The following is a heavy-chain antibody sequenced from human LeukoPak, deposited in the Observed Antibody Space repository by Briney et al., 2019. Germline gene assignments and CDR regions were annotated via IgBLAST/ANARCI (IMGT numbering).Heavy chain of an antibody. CDR2: IFPSGGEI. V-gene: IGHV3-23*01. Sequence: GSLLLSCAASGFTFSTFAMIWVGQPPGKGLEWVSSIFPSGGEIHYADSVRGRFTISRDNSKSTLSLQMNSLRAEDTAIYYCATYRQVLLPFESWGQGTLVTVSS. J-gene: IGHJ4*02. CDR1: GFTFSTFA. CDR3: ATYRQVLLPFES. D-gene: IGHD2-8*02.